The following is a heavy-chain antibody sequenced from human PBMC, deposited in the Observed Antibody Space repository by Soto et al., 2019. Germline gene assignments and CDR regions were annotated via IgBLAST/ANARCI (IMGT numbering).Heavy chain of an antibody. CDR3: AHREYYDIVTDYYSNCFDP. D-gene: IGHD3-9*01. V-gene: IGHV2-5*01. Sequence: QITWKESGPTLVKPTQTLTLTCTFSWFSLSTSGVVVGWIRQPPGKALEWVALFYSNDDNRYSPSPQSRPTITKHTSKNHVVLRMTNIHPVDTATYDCAHREYYDIVTDYYSNCFDPWGQSTLVTVSS. CDR1: WFSLSTSGVV. CDR2: FYSNDDN. J-gene: IGHJ5*02.